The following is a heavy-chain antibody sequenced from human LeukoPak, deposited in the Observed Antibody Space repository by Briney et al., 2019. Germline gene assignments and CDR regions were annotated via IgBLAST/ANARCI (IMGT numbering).Heavy chain of an antibody. V-gene: IGHV3-23*01. J-gene: IGHJ3*02. Sequence: GGSLRLSCAASGFTFSSYAMSWVRQAPGKGLEWVSAISGSGGSTYYADSVKGRFTISRDNSKNTLFLEMNSLRAEDTAVYYCAKALTSGWYLDAFNIWGQGTMVTVSS. D-gene: IGHD6-19*01. CDR3: AKALTSGWYLDAFNI. CDR2: ISGSGGST. CDR1: GFTFSSYA.